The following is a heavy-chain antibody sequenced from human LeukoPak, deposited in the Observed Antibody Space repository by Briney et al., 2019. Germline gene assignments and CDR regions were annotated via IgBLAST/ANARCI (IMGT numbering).Heavy chain of an antibody. V-gene: IGHV1-8*01. D-gene: IGHD6-19*01. CDR1: GYTFTSYD. CDR3: ARARSGWSKYAFDI. CDR2: MYPNSGNT. J-gene: IGHJ3*02. Sequence: GASVKVSCKASGYTFTSYDINWVRQATGQGLEWMGWMYPNSGNTGYAQKFQGRVTMTRNTSISTAYMELSSLRSEDTAVYYCARARSGWSKYAFDIWGQGTMVTVSS.